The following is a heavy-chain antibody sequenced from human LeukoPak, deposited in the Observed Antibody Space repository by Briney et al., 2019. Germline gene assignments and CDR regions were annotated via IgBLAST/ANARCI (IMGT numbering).Heavy chain of an antibody. J-gene: IGHJ4*02. Sequence: ASVKVSCKTSGYTFTNYAISWVRQAPGQGLEWMGWISGYNGNTNYAQNLQGRVTMTTDTSTSTAYMELRSLRSDDTAVYYCARDGAGSSSDGSDYWGQGTLVTVSS. D-gene: IGHD6-6*01. CDR2: ISGYNGNT. CDR3: ARDGAGSSSDGSDY. V-gene: IGHV1-18*01. CDR1: GYTFTNYA.